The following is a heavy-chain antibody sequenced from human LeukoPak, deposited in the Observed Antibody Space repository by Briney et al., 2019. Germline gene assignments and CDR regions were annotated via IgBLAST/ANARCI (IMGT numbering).Heavy chain of an antibody. CDR1: GGSISSGGYY. CDR2: IYHSGST. Sequence: SETLSLTCTVSGGSISSGGYYWSWIRQPPGKGLEWIGYIYHSGSTYYNPSLKSRVTISVDTSKNQFSLKLSSVTAADTAVYYCARVDMVRGSYFDYWGQGTLVTVSS. D-gene: IGHD3-10*01. J-gene: IGHJ4*02. CDR3: ARVDMVRGSYFDY. V-gene: IGHV4-30-2*01.